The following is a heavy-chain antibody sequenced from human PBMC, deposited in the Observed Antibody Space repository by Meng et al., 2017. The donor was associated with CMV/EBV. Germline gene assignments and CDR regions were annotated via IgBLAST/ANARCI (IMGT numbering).Heavy chain of an antibody. CDR1: GFSFDNYA. CDR3: AKGVYSSGYYYYGMDV. D-gene: IGHD6-19*01. Sequence: GESLKISCVGSGFSFDNYAMSWVRQAPGKGLEWVSTISGSGGSGYYADSVKGRFTISRDNSKNTLYLQMNSLRTEDTAVYYCAKGVYSSGYYYYGMDVWGQGTTVTVSS. V-gene: IGHV3-23*01. J-gene: IGHJ6*02. CDR2: ISGSGGSG.